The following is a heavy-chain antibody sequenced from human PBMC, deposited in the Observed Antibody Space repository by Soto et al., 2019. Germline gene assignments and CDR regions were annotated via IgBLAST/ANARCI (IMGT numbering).Heavy chain of an antibody. CDR2: ISGSGGST. J-gene: IGHJ3*02. Sequence: GGSLRLSCAASGFTFSSYAMSWVRQAPGKGLEWVSAISGSGGSTYYADSVKGRFTISRDNSKNTLYLQMNSLIAEDTAVYYCANSRIAVAGDADAFDIWGQGTMVTVSS. V-gene: IGHV3-23*01. CDR1: GFTFSSYA. CDR3: ANSRIAVAGDADAFDI. D-gene: IGHD6-19*01.